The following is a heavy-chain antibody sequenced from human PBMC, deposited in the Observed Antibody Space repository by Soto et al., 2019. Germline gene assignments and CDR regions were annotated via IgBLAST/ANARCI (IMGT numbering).Heavy chain of an antibody. V-gene: IGHV4-38-2*01. D-gene: IGHD1-26*01. Sequence: PSETLSLTCAVSGYSISSGYYWGWIRQPPGKGLEWIGYVYYSGTTYSHPSLNSRVSISVDTSENQFSLRLTSVTAADTAVYYCVTVNLVGAAYYFDYWGPGTLVTVSS. CDR2: VYYSGTT. CDR1: GYSISSGYY. CDR3: VTVNLVGAAYYFDY. J-gene: IGHJ4*02.